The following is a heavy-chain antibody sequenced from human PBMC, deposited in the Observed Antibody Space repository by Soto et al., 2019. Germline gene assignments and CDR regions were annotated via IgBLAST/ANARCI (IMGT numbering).Heavy chain of an antibody. D-gene: IGHD4-4*01. V-gene: IGHV3-23*01. J-gene: IGHJ6*02. Sequence: EMQLLESGGGLVQPGGSLRLSCAASGFTFSSYAMSWVRQAPGKGLEWVSAISGSGGSTYYADSVKGRFTISRDNSKNTLYLQMNSLRAEDTAVYYCAKDRGDDYRFYYGMDVWGQGTTVTVSS. CDR2: ISGSGGST. CDR1: GFTFSSYA. CDR3: AKDRGDDYRFYYGMDV.